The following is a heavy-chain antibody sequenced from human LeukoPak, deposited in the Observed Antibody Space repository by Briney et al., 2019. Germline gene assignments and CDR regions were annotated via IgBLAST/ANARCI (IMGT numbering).Heavy chain of an antibody. J-gene: IGHJ3*02. CDR2: IYHSGST. D-gene: IGHD6-13*01. CDR1: GGSISSGGYS. V-gene: IGHV4-30-2*01. Sequence: SQTLSLTCAVSGGSISSGGYSWSWIRQPPGKGLEWIGYIYHSGSTYYNPSLKSRVTISVDRSKNQFSLKLSSVTAADTAVYYCARVRISSSGDHDAFDISGQGTMVTVSS. CDR3: ARVRISSSGDHDAFDI.